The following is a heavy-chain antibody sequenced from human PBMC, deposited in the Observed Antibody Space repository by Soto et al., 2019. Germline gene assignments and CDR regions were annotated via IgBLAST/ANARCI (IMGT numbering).Heavy chain of an antibody. CDR2: INPSGAST. V-gene: IGHV1-46*01. J-gene: IGHJ4*02. D-gene: IGHD3-3*01. Sequence: QVQLVQSGAEVIKPGASVKISCKASGYSFTNNYINWVRQAPGQGLEWVGLINPSGASTTYAQNFQGRVTMTRDTSMRTVYMELSSLRSDDTAVYYCARVYGLEKHDDFWSGYYDYWGQGTQVTVSS. CDR1: GYSFTNNY. CDR3: ARVYGLEKHDDFWSGYYDY.